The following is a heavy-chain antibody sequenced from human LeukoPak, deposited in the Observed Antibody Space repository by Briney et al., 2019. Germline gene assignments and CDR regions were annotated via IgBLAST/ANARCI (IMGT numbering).Heavy chain of an antibody. CDR2: IYYSGST. D-gene: IGHD4-17*01. Sequence: SETLSLTCTVSGDSISSSSYYWGWIRQHPGKGLEWIGYIYYSGSTYYNPSLKSRVTISVDTSKNQFSLKLSSVTAADTAVYYCARDSLFSTVTTSTLVDYWGQGTLVTVSS. CDR3: ARDSLFSTVTTSTLVDY. V-gene: IGHV4-39*07. CDR1: GDSISSSSYY. J-gene: IGHJ4*02.